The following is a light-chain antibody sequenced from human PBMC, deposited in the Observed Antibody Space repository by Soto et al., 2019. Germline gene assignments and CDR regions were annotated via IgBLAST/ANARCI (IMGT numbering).Light chain of an antibody. V-gene: IGKV3-15*01. CDR1: QSVRTN. CDR2: GAS. J-gene: IGKJ1*01. Sequence: EIVMTQYPDTLSVSPGETVTLSCRASQSVRTNLAWYQHKPGQSPRLLIYGASHRASGFPARFSGSGSGTEFTISISSLQSEDFAVYYCQQYYDNWQTFGQGTKVEIK. CDR3: QQYYDNWQT.